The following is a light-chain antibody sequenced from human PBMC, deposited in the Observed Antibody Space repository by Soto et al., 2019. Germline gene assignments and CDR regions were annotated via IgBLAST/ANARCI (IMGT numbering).Light chain of an antibody. CDR3: SSYADSSNYV. V-gene: IGLV2-14*01. CDR2: QVT. Sequence: QSALTQPASVSGSPGQSITISCTGTSSDLAIYNYVSWYQQHPGKAPKLMIYQVTNRPSGVSNRFSGSRSGNTASLTISGLQAEDEADYYCSSYADSSNYVFGTGTTLTVL. J-gene: IGLJ1*01. CDR1: SSDLAIYNY.